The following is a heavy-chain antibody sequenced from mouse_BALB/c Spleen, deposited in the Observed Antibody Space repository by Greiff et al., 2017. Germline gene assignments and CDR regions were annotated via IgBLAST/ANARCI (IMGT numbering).Heavy chain of an antibody. CDR3: ARDHYYGSSYYFDY. V-gene: IGHV3-6*02. CDR1: GYSITSGYY. J-gene: IGHJ2*01. Sequence: EVQRVESGPGLVKPSQSLSLTCSVTGYSITSGYYWNWIRQFPGNKLEWMGYISYDGSNNYNPSLENRISITRDTSKNQFFLKLNSVTTEDTATYYCARDHYYGSSYYFDYWGQGTTLTVSS. D-gene: IGHD1-1*01. CDR2: ISYDGSN.